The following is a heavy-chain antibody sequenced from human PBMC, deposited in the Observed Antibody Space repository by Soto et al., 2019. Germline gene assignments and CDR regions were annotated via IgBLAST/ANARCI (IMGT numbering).Heavy chain of an antibody. CDR1: GGSISSYY. V-gene: IGHV4-59*08. CDR3: ARQGFGPLHGLVDV. CDR2: VHDSWGS. Sequence: QVQLQESGPGLVKPSETLSLSCTVSGGSISSYYWSWFRQSPGKRMEWIGYVHDSWGSSYNPSLQSRVAISLAPSKSQFSLKVTSVTATATAVYYCARQGFGPLHGLVDVWGQGTTVTVSS. D-gene: IGHD3-10*01. J-gene: IGHJ6*02.